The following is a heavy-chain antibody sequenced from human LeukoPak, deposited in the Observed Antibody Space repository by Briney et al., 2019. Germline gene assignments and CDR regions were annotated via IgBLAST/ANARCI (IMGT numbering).Heavy chain of an antibody. CDR1: GFTFSSYG. CDR2: IWYDGSNK. V-gene: IGHV3-33*01. J-gene: IGHJ4*02. CDR3: ARDITMVRGVIITKNYFDY. Sequence: GRSLRLSCAASGFTFSSYGMHWVRQAPGKGLEWVAVIWYDGSNKYYADSVKGRFTISRDNSKNTLYPRMNSLRAEDTAVYYCARDITMVRGVIITKNYFDYWGQGTLVTVSS. D-gene: IGHD3-10*01.